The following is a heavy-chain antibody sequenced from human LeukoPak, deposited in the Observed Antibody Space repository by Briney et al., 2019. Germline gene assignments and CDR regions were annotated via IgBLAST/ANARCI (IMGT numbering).Heavy chain of an antibody. Sequence: SETLSLTCTVSGGSLSSYYWSWIRQPPGKGLEWIGYIYYSGSTNYNPSLKSRVTISVDTSKNQFSLKLSSVTAADTAVYYCARDLQGSYYAFDIWGQGTMVTVSS. CDR3: ARDLQGSYYAFDI. CDR2: IYYSGST. V-gene: IGHV4-59*01. CDR1: GGSLSSYY. J-gene: IGHJ3*02. D-gene: IGHD1-26*01.